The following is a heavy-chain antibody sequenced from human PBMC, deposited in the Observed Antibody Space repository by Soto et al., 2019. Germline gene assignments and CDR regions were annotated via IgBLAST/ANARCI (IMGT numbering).Heavy chain of an antibody. D-gene: IGHD4-17*01. Sequence: PSETLSLTCAVYGGSFSGYYWSWIRQPPGKGLEWIGEINHSGSTNYNPSLKSRVTISVDTSKNQFSLKLSSVTAADTAVYYCARTPFYGDQKSDYWGQGTLVTVSS. CDR3: ARTPFYGDQKSDY. CDR1: GGSFSGYY. J-gene: IGHJ4*02. CDR2: INHSGST. V-gene: IGHV4-34*01.